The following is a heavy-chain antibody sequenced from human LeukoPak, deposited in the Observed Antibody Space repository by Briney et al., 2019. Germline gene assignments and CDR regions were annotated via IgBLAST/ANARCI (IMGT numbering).Heavy chain of an antibody. CDR2: INPNSGGT. Sequence: ASVKVSCKASGYTFTSYYMHWVRQAPGQGLEWMGWINPNSGGTNYAQKFQGWVTMTRDTSISTAYMELSRLRSDDTAVYYCARADGSGSFYGMDVWGQGTTVTVSS. D-gene: IGHD3-10*01. CDR1: GYTFTSYY. V-gene: IGHV1-2*04. CDR3: ARADGSGSFYGMDV. J-gene: IGHJ6*02.